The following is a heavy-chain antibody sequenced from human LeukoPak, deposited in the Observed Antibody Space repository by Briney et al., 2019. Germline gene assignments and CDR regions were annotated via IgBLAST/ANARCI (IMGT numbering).Heavy chain of an antibody. V-gene: IGHV3-33*01. CDR3: AREEYSSSWSQNYYFDY. Sequence: GGSLRLSCAASGFTFSSYGMHWVRQAPGRGLEWVAVIWYDGSNKYYADSVKGRFTISRDNSKNTLYLQMNSLRAGDTAVYYCAREEYSSSWSQNYYFDYWGQGTLVTVSS. CDR2: IWYDGSNK. J-gene: IGHJ4*02. D-gene: IGHD6-13*01. CDR1: GFTFSSYG.